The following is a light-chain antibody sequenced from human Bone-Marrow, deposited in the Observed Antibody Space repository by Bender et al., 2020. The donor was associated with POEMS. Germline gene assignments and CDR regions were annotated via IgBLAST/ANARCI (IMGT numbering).Light chain of an antibody. Sequence: QSALTQPASVSGSPGQSITISCTGTSNNVVNYNLVSWYQQHPGKAPKIMIYEDTKRPSGVSNRFSGSKSDNTASLTISGLQAEDEADFYCCSYADNSVWVFGGGTKLTVL. CDR1: SNNVVNYNL. J-gene: IGLJ3*02. CDR3: CSYADNSVWV. CDR2: EDT. V-gene: IGLV2-23*01.